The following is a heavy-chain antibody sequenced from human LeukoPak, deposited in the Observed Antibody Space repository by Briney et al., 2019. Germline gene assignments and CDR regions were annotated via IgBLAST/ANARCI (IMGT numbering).Heavy chain of an antibody. CDR3: ARDRGRQQLVGYYNYYMDV. J-gene: IGHJ6*03. V-gene: IGHV1-18*01. Sequence: ASVKVSCKASGYTFTSYGISWVRQAPGQGLEWMGWISAYNGNTNYAQKLQGRVTMTADTSTSTAYMELRSLRSDDTAVYYCARDRGRQQLVGYYNYYMDVWGKGTTVTVSS. CDR2: ISAYNGNT. D-gene: IGHD6-13*01. CDR1: GYTFTSYG.